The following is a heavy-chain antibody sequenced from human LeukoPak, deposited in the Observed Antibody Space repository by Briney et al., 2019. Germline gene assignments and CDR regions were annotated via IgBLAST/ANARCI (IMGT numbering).Heavy chain of an antibody. V-gene: IGHV1-2*02. CDR3: ARLSPGYSGYEGNFDY. CDR2: INPNSGGT. D-gene: IGHD5-12*01. J-gene: IGHJ4*02. CDR1: GYTFTGYY. Sequence: ASVKVSCKASGYTFTGYYMHWVRQAPGPGLEWMGWINPNSGGTNYAQKFQGRVTMTRDTSISTAYMELSRLRSDDTAVYYCARLSPGYSGYEGNFDYWGQGTLVTVSS.